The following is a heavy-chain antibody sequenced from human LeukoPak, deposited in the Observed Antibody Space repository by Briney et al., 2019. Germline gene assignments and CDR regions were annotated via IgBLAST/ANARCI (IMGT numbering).Heavy chain of an antibody. CDR3: ARDLTRGYSYGYYVY. Sequence: GGSLRLSCAASGFTFSSYWMHWVRQAPGKGLVWVSRINSDGSSTSYADSVKGRFTISRDNAKNTLYLQMNSLRAEDTAVYYCARDLTRGYSYGYYVYWGQGTLATVSS. D-gene: IGHD5-18*01. CDR1: GFTFSSYW. CDR2: INSDGSST. V-gene: IGHV3-74*01. J-gene: IGHJ4*02.